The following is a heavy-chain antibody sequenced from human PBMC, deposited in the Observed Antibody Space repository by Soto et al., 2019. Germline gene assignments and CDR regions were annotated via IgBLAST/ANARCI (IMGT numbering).Heavy chain of an antibody. D-gene: IGHD3-16*01. J-gene: IGHJ4*02. CDR3: ARRYYDMTGSDY. Sequence: QVQLQESGPGLVKPSETLSLTCAVSGVSIINPSYHWAWIRQPPGKGLEWIGSVNYGGSTYYKPSLQSRVSISGDTSKKQFSLRLSSAPAADTAVYYCARRYYDMTGSDYWGQGTLVTVSS. CDR1: GVSIINPSYH. V-gene: IGHV4-39*01. CDR2: VNYGGST.